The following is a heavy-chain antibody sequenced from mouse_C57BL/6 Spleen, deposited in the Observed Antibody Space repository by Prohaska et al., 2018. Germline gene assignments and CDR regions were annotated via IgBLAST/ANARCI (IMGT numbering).Heavy chain of an antibody. CDR2: INPNNGGT. CDR3: ARVYDDYAMDY. V-gene: IGHV1-18*01. D-gene: IGHD2-12*01. J-gene: IGHJ4*01. Sequence: VKQSHGKSLEWIGDINPNNGGTIYNQKFKGKATLTVDKSSSTAYMELRSLTSEDTAVYYCARVYDDYAMDYWGQGTSVTVSS.